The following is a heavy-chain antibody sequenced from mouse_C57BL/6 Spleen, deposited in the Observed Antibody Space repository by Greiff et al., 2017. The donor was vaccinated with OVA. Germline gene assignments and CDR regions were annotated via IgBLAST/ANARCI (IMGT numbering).Heavy chain of an antibody. V-gene: IGHV1-18*01. CDR1: GYTFTDYN. D-gene: IGHD1-1*01. Sequence: VQLQQSGPELVKPGASVKIPCKASGYTFTDYNMDWVKQSHGKSLEWIGDINPNNGGTIYNQKFKGKATLTVDKSSSTAYMELRSLTSEDTAVYYCASRGYGSHFDYWGKGTTLTVSS. CDR2: INPNNGGT. CDR3: ASRGYGSHFDY. J-gene: IGHJ2*01.